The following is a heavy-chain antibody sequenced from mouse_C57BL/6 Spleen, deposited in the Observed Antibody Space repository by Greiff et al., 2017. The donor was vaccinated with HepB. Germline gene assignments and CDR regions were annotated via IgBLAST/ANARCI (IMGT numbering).Heavy chain of an antibody. CDR2: IDPEDGDT. J-gene: IGHJ2*01. V-gene: IGHV14-1*01. D-gene: IGHD1-1*01. CDR3: TTFEPYYYGSSYGWDY. CDR1: GFNIKDYY. Sequence: VQLKESGAELVRPGASVKLSCTASGFNIKDYYMHWVKQRPEQGLEWIGRIDPEDGDTEYAPKFQGKATMTADTSSNTAYLQLSSLTSEDTAVYYCTTFEPYYYGSSYGWDYWGQGTTLTVSS.